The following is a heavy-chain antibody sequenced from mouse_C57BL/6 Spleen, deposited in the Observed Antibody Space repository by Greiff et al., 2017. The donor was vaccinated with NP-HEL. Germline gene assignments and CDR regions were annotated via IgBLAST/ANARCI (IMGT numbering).Heavy chain of an antibody. CDR1: GYTFTSYW. CDR3: ARKDYYGSSYGLWYFDV. J-gene: IGHJ1*03. V-gene: IGHV1-50*01. D-gene: IGHD1-1*01. CDR2: IDPSDSYT. Sequence: VQLQQPGAELVKPGASVKLSCKASGYTFTSYWMQWVKQRPGQGLEWIGEIDPSDSYTNYNQKFKGKATLTVDTSSSTAYMQLSSLTSEDSAVYYCARKDYYGSSYGLWYFDVWGTGTTVTVSS.